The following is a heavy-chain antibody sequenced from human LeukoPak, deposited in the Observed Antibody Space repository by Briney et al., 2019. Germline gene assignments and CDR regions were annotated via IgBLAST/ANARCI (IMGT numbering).Heavy chain of an antibody. J-gene: IGHJ4*02. CDR2: IYYSGST. D-gene: IGHD3-3*01. CDR3: ARVSLRFLEWFLFDY. V-gene: IGHV4-30-4*01. Sequence: SETLSLTCTVSGGSISSGDYYWSRIRQPPGKGLEWIGYIYYSGSTYYNPSLKSRVTISVDTSKNQFSLKLSSVTAADTAVYYCARVSLRFLEWFLFDYWGQGTLVTVSS. CDR1: GGSISSGDYY.